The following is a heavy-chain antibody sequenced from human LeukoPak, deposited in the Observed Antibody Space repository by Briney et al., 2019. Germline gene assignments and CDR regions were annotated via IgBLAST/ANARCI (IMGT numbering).Heavy chain of an antibody. J-gene: IGHJ5*02. Sequence: ASVKVSCKASGYTFTGYYMHWVRQAPAQGLEWMGWISPNSGDTKYAQKFQGRVTMTRDASISTAYMELSRLTSDDTAVYYCARDGETFWSGWFDPWGQGTLVTVSS. CDR1: GYTFTGYY. V-gene: IGHV1-2*02. CDR2: ISPNSGDT. CDR3: ARDGETFWSGWFDP. D-gene: IGHD3-3*01.